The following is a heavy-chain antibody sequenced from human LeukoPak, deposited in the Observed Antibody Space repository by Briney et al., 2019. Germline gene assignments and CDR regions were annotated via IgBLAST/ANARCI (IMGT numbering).Heavy chain of an antibody. J-gene: IGHJ4*02. CDR1: GGSISSSNW. CDR3: ARVSSSGYYYLDY. CDR2: IYHSGST. V-gene: IGHV4-4*02. D-gene: IGHD3-22*01. Sequence: NPSETLSLTCAVSGGSISSSNWWSWVRQPPGKGLEWIGEIYHSGSTNYNPSLKSRVTISVDKSKNQFSLKLSSVTAADTAVYYCARVSSSGYYYLDYWGQGTLVTVSS.